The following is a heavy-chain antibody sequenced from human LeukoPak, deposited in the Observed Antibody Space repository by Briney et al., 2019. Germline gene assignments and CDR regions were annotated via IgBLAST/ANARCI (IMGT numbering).Heavy chain of an antibody. CDR1: VFTFSTYA. CDR3: ARSGTEDGYNIYFDH. CDR2: ISGSGSGT. V-gene: IGHV3-23*01. Sequence: GGSLRLSCATSVFTFSTYAMSWVRQAPGKGLEWVSLISGSGSGTHYADSVKGRFTISRDNSKNMLYLHMNSLRADDTAVYYCARSGTEDGYNIYFDHWGQGTLVTVSS. J-gene: IGHJ4*02. D-gene: IGHD5-24*01.